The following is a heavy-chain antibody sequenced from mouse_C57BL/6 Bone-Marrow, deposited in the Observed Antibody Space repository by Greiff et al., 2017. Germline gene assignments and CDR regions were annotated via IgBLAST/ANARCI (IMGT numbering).Heavy chain of an antibody. J-gene: IGHJ2*01. CDR3: TTGSGDY. CDR2: IDPENGDT. Sequence: VQLQQSGAELVRPGASVKLSCTASGFNIKDDYMHWVKQRPEQGLEWIGWIDPENGDTEYASKFQGKATITADTSSNTAYLQLSSLTSEDTAVXYCTTGSGDYWGRGTTLTVSS. D-gene: IGHD1-1*01. V-gene: IGHV14-4*01. CDR1: GFNIKDDY.